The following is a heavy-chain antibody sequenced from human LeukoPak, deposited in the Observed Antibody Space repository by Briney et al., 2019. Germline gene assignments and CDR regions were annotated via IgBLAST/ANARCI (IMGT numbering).Heavy chain of an antibody. CDR2: MNPNSGNT. V-gene: IGHV1-8*03. Sequence: GASVKVSCKASGYTFTSYDMNWVRQAPGKGLEWMGWMNPNSGNTDYAQKFQGRVTITRNTSKSTAYMQMSSLRSEDTAVYYCPRGHSWYRYYYYYMDVWGKGTAVTVSS. J-gene: IGHJ6*03. D-gene: IGHD1-14*01. CDR3: PRGHSWYRYYYYYMDV. CDR1: GYTFTSYD.